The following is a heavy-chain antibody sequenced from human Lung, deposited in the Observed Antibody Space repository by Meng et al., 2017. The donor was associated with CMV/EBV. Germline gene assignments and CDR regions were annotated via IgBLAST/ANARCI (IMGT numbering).Heavy chain of an antibody. CDR2: IRDKDSRYST. J-gene: IGHJ4*02. V-gene: IGHV3-72*01. D-gene: IGHD3-10*01. CDR3: ARTSRRSRDFDY. CDR1: GFTFSDHY. Sequence: GGSLRLXXTASGFTFSDHYMEWIRQAPGRGLEWIARIRDKDSRYSTEYAASVRGRFTISSDDSILLLLEMTSLKTEDTAVYYCARTSRRSRDFDYWGQGTLVTVSS.